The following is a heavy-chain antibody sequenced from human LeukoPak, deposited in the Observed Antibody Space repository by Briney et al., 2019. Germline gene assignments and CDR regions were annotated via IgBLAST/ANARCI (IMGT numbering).Heavy chain of an antibody. CDR1: GFTFSSYW. Sequence: PGGSLRLSCAASGFTFSSYWMNWVRQAPGKGLVWVSRIASDGSSTTYADSVKGRFSISRDNAKNTVYLQMNSLRVEDTAVYYCARGRPHGNDYWGQGTVVTVSS. CDR2: IASDGSST. V-gene: IGHV3-74*01. CDR3: ARGRPHGNDY. D-gene: IGHD4-23*01. J-gene: IGHJ4*02.